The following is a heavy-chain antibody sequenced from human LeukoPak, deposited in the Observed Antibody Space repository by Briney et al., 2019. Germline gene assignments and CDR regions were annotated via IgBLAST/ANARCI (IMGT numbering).Heavy chain of an antibody. CDR2: IWYDGKNK. J-gene: IGHJ4*02. V-gene: IGHV3-33*01. CDR1: GFNFTGYG. D-gene: IGHD4-23*01. Sequence: GGSLRLSCAASGFNFTGYGIHWVRQVPGKGLDWVAVIWYDGKNKHYADSVKGRFTISRDTSKNTVYLQMNSLRAEDTAVYYCTRVSESGNSDYWGQGTLVTVSP. CDR3: TRVSESGNSDY.